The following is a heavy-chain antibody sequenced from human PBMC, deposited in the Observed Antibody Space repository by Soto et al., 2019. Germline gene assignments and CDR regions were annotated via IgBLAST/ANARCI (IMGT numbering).Heavy chain of an antibody. D-gene: IGHD3-3*01. CDR2: ITTNGGST. Sequence: GGSLRLSCAASGFTFSSYAMRWVRQAPGKGLEWVSGITTNGGSTYYTDSVKGRFTISRDNSKNTLYLQMNGLRGEDTAVYYCVRQYYDFWSGYFDHWGQGTLVTVSS. J-gene: IGHJ4*02. V-gene: IGHV3-23*01. CDR1: GFTFSSYA. CDR3: VRQYYDFWSGYFDH.